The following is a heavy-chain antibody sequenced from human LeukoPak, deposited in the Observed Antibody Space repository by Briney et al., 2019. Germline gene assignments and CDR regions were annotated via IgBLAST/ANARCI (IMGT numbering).Heavy chain of an antibody. CDR1: GGTFSSYA. CDR2: IIPIFGTA. CDR3: ARGPEVPAARVYYYYYMDV. D-gene: IGHD2-2*01. V-gene: IGHV1-69*05. Sequence: SVKVSCKASGGTFSSYAISWVRQAPGQGLGWMGGIIPIFGTANYAQKFQGRVTITTDESTSTAYMELSSLRSEDTAVYYCARGPEVPAARVYYYYYMDVWGKGTTVTVSS. J-gene: IGHJ6*03.